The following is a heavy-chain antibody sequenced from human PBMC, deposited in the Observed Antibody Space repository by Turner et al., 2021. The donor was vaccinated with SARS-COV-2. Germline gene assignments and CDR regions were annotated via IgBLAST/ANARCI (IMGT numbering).Heavy chain of an antibody. J-gene: IGHJ5*02. CDR2: IIPIFGTA. V-gene: IGHV1-69*01. CDR1: GGTFRSYA. Sequence: QVQLVQSGAEVKKPGSSVKVSCKASGGTFRSYAISWVRQAPGQGLEWMGGIIPIFGTANYAQKFQGRVTMTADESTRTAYMGLSSLRSEDTAVYYCARARGVDYYDSSGQRFDPWGQGTLVTVSS. D-gene: IGHD3-22*01. CDR3: ARARGVDYYDSSGQRFDP.